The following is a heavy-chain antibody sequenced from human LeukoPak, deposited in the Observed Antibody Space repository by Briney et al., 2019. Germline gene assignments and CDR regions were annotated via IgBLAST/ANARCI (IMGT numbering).Heavy chain of an antibody. J-gene: IGHJ3*02. D-gene: IGHD3-22*01. CDR2: IYYSGST. Sequence: PSETLSLTCTVSGGSISSSSYYWGWIRQPPGKGLEWIGSIYYSGSTYYNPSLKSRVTISVDTSKNQFSLKVISVTAADTAVYYCASLTTADAFDIWGQGTMVTVSS. V-gene: IGHV4-39*07. CDR3: ASLTTADAFDI. CDR1: GGSISSSSYY.